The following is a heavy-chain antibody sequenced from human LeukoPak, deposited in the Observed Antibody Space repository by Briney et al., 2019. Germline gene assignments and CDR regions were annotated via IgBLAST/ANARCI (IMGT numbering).Heavy chain of an antibody. J-gene: IGHJ4*02. CDR1: GFTFRNYW. V-gene: IGHV3-74*01. Sequence: PGGSLRLSCAVSGFTFRNYWMHWVRQAPGKGLMWVSRINTGGSTTYYADSVKGRFTISRDNAKNTVYLQMTSLRAEDTAVYFCASDTTVGYWGQGTQVTVSS. CDR3: ASDTTVGY. D-gene: IGHD4-11*01. CDR2: INTGGSTT.